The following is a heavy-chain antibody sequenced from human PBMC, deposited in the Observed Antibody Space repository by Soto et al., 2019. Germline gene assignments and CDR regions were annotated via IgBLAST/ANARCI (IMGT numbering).Heavy chain of an antibody. CDR2: IYYSGSI. Sequence: PSETLSLTCSVSGVSVSNGYYYWTWIRQHPGKGLEWIGYIYYSGSIYYNTSLKSRVTISVDTSKNQFPLKLSSVTAADTAMYYCARIKGGAAGNFDYWGQGALVTVSS. V-gene: IGHV4-31*03. J-gene: IGHJ4*02. CDR3: ARIKGGAAGNFDY. D-gene: IGHD6-13*01. CDR1: GVSVSNGYYY.